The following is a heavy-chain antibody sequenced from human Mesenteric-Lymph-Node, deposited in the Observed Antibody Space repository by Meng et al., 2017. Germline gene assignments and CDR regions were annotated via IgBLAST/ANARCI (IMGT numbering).Heavy chain of an antibody. CDR2: TYYRSKYYN. CDR3: ARDWGDVRGGFDF. CDR1: GDRGSSNSAA. J-gene: IGHJ4*02. D-gene: IGHD3-10*02. Sequence: QVQLQQSGSGLVKPSQSLSLTCAISGDRGSSNSAAWNWIRQSPSRGLEWLGRTYYRSKYYNDYALSVKSRITINPDTSKNQFSLQLNSVTPEDTAIYYCARDWGDVRGGFDFWGQGTLVTVSS. V-gene: IGHV6-1*01.